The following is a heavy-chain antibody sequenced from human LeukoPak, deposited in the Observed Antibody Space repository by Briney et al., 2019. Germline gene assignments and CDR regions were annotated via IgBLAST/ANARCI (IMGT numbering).Heavy chain of an antibody. CDR1: GFTFSSYS. Sequence: GGSLRLSCAASGFTFSSYSMNWVRQAPGKGLEWVSYISSSSSTIYYADSVKGRFTISRDNSKNTLYLQMNSLRAEDTAVYYCAKDYYYGSGQTYYMDVWGKGTTVTISS. J-gene: IGHJ6*03. V-gene: IGHV3-48*01. D-gene: IGHD3-10*01. CDR2: ISSSSSTI. CDR3: AKDYYYGSGQTYYMDV.